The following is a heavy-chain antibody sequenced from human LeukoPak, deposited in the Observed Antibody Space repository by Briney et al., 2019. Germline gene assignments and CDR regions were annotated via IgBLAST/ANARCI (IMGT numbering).Heavy chain of an antibody. V-gene: IGHV3-30*04. CDR2: ISFDGTDA. CDR3: AKDPLLGYCSGGSCYSGLSGYFDY. J-gene: IGHJ4*02. D-gene: IGHD2-15*01. CDR1: GFTFSSYA. Sequence: PGTSLRLSCAASGFTFSSYAIHWVRQAPGKGLEWVAVISFDGTDAFYADSVKGRFTISRDNSKNTLYLQMNSLRAEDTAVYYCAKDPLLGYCSGGSCYSGLSGYFDYWGQGTLVTVSS.